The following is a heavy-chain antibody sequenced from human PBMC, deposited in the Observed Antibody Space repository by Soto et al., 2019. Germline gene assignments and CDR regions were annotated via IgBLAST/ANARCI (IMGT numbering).Heavy chain of an antibody. J-gene: IGHJ4*02. V-gene: IGHV3-21*01. D-gene: IGHD3-3*01. CDR1: GFTFSSYS. Sequence: EVQLVESGGGLVKPGGSLRLSCAASGFTFSSYSMNWVRQAPGKGLEWVSSITGSSSHIYYADSVKGRFTISRDNAKNSLYLQMNSLRAEDTAVYYCARGAVLGWLCKFWGQGALVTVSS. CDR3: ARGAVLGWLCKF. CDR2: ITGSSSHI.